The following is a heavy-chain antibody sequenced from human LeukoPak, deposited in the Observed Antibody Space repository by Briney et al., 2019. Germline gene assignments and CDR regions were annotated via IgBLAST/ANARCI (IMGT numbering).Heavy chain of an antibody. CDR1: GDSVSSNSVA. Sequence: SQTLSLTCAISGDSVSSNSVAWNWIRQSPSRGLEWLGRTYYRFKWYNDYAVSVKSRITIIPDTSKNQFSLQLSSVTPEDTAVYYCARVRGGYFDYWGQGTLVTVSS. CDR3: ARVRGGYFDY. D-gene: IGHD6-13*01. CDR2: TYYRFKWYN. J-gene: IGHJ4*02. V-gene: IGHV6-1*01.